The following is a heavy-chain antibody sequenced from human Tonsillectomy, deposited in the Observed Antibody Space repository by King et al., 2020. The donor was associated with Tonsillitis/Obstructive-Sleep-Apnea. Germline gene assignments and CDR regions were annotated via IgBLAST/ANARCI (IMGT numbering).Heavy chain of an antibody. Sequence: DEQLVQSGGGLVQPGGSLRLSCAASGLTVSHNYLSWVRQAPEKGLEWGSIIYGVGNSYYADSVKGRFTISRDSSKKKLHLQWNSLRVEDTAVYYCARAGEYYYYYYMDVWGKGTTVTVSS. J-gene: IGHJ6*03. CDR3: ARAGEYYYYYYMDV. D-gene: IGHD6-19*01. CDR1: GLTVSHNY. V-gene: IGHV3-66*01. CDR2: IYGVGNS.